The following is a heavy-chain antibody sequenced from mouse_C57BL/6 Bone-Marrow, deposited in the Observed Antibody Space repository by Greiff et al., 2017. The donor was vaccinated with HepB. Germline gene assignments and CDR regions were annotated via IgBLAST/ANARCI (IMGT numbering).Heavy chain of an antibody. J-gene: IGHJ2*01. V-gene: IGHV5-17*01. D-gene: IGHD1-1*01. CDR2: ISSGSSTI. CDR3: ARTDYGSSPSYYFDY. Sequence: DVKLVESGGGLVKPGGSLKLSCAASGFTFSDYGMHWVRQAPEKGLEWVAYISSGSSTIYYADTVKGRFTISRDNAKNTLFLQMTSLRSEDTAMYYCARTDYGSSPSYYFDYWGQGTTLTVSS. CDR1: GFTFSDYG.